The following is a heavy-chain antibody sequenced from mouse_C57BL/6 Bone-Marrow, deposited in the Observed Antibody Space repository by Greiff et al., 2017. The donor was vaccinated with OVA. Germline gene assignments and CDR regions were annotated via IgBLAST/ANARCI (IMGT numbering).Heavy chain of an antibody. V-gene: IGHV1-42*01. J-gene: IGHJ1*03. Sequence: VQLKQSGPELVKPGASVKISCKASGYSFTGYYMNWVKQSPEKSLEWIGEINPSTGGTTYNQKFKAKATLTVDKSSSTAYMQLKSLTSEDSAVYYCARNDGSSPWYFDVWGTGTTVTVSS. CDR1: GYSFTGYY. CDR2: INPSTGGT. CDR3: ARNDGSSPWYFDV. D-gene: IGHD1-1*01.